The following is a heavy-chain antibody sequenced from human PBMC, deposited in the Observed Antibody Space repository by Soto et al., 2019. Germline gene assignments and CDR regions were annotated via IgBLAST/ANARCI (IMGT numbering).Heavy chain of an antibody. V-gene: IGHV3-30*03. J-gene: IGHJ4*02. D-gene: IGHD3-10*01. CDR3: TTVTAVGSRCFGLHALGPFDY. CDR2: ISYDGSNK. Sequence: VQQVESGGGVVQPGRSLRLSCTVSRFSFHSYGMHWVRQAPGKGLEWVAVISYDGSNKYYADSVKGRFTISRDNSKNPLYLQMDSLRPEDTAVYYCTTVTAVGSRCFGLHALGPFDYWGQGTLVTVSS. CDR1: RFSFHSYG.